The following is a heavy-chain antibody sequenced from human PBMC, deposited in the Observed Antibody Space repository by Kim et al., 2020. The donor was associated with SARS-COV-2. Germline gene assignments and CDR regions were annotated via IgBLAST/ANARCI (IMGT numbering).Heavy chain of an antibody. CDR3: ARGSYEPL. Sequence: GGSLRLSCAASRFTFSDYYMIWIRQAPGKGLEWVSYISGSGSTTNYADSVKGRFTISRDNAKKSLYLQMNSLRAEDTAVYYCARGSYEPLWGQGTTVTVS. V-gene: IGHV3-11*01. CDR2: ISGSGSTT. CDR1: RFTFSDYY. D-gene: IGHD3-10*01. J-gene: IGHJ6*02.